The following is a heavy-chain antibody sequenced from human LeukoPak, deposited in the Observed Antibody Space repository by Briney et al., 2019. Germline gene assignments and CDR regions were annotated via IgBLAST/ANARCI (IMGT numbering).Heavy chain of an antibody. J-gene: IGHJ4*02. CDR1: GGSISDYY. CDR2: IYYSGDT. CDR3: ARGYSSGRIDS. D-gene: IGHD6-19*01. V-gene: IGHV4-59*01. Sequence: PSETLSLTCAVSGGSISDYYWTWIQQPPGKGLEWMGYIYYSGDTNYNPSLKSRVTISVDTSKNQFSLKLSSVTAADTAVYYCARGYSSGRIDSWGQGTLVTVSS.